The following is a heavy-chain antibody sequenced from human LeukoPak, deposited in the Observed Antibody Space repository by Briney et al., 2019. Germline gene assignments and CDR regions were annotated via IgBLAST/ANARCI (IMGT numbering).Heavy chain of an antibody. V-gene: IGHV4-34*01. Sequence: PSETLSLTCAVYGGSFSGYYWSWIRQPPGKGLEWIGEINHSGSTNYNPSLKSRVTISVDTSKNQFSLKLSSVTAADTAVYYRARIVPATAINDWGQGTLVTVSS. CDR1: GGSFSGYY. CDR3: ARIVPATAIND. D-gene: IGHD2-21*02. J-gene: IGHJ4*02. CDR2: INHSGST.